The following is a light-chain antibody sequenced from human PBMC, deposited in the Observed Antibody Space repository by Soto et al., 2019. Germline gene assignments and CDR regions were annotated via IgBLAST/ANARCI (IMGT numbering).Light chain of an antibody. J-gene: IGKJ2*01. CDR2: AAS. CDR1: QTISIY. Sequence: DLQMTQSPSSLSASVGDRVTITCRASQTISIYLNWYQQEPGKAPKLLIYAASSLQSGVPSRFSGSGSGTDFTLTISSLQPEDFAAYYCQQSHGIPYTFGQGTKLEIK. V-gene: IGKV1-39*01. CDR3: QQSHGIPYT.